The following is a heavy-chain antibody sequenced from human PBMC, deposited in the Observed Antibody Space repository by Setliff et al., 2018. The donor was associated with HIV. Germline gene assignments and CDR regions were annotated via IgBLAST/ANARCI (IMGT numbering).Heavy chain of an antibody. D-gene: IGHD6-13*01. CDR1: GVSIPTNY. J-gene: IGHJ4*02. Sequence: PSETLSLTCNISGVSIPTNYWNWIRQPAGKGLEWIGRIYTTGGTNYNPALKSRVTRSIDTSKNQISLKLNSVTAADTATYYCARSNPGITAGLLAYWGPGTLVTVSS. CDR2: IYTTGGT. CDR3: ARSNPGITAGLLAY. V-gene: IGHV4-4*07.